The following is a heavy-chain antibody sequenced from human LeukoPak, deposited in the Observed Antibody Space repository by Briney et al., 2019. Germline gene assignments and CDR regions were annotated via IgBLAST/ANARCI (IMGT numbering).Heavy chain of an antibody. J-gene: IGHJ4*02. V-gene: IGHV3-23*01. D-gene: IGHD4-11*01. Sequence: PGGSVRLSCAASGFRLTSYAMLWIRQARGRGLAGVADISGSGGSTYYSDAVRGRFTISRDTYDNTLHLIMSSLGTDDTALYFCAKLGAYRDYSFIDFWGQGITVTVSS. CDR2: ISGSGGST. CDR3: AKLGAYRDYSFIDF. CDR1: GFRLTSYA.